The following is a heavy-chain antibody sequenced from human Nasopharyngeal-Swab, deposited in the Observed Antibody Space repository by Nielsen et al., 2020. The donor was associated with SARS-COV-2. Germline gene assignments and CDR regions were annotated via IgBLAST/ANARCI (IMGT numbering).Heavy chain of an antibody. D-gene: IGHD6-19*01. V-gene: IGHV4-4*02. CDR3: ASLYSSGWPRPGY. J-gene: IGHJ4*02. Sequence: VRQAPGKGLEWIGEIYHSGSTNYNPSLKSQVTIPVDKSKNQFSLKLSSVTAADTAVYYCASLYSSGWPRPGYWGQGTLVTVSS. CDR2: IYHSGST.